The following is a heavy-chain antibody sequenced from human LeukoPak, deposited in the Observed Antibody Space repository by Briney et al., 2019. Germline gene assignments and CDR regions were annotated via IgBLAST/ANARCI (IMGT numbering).Heavy chain of an antibody. V-gene: IGHV1-46*01. CDR2: INPSGGST. J-gene: IGHJ4*02. CDR1: GYTFTSYY. Sequence: ASVKVPCKASGYTFTSYYMHWVRQAPAQGLEWMGIINPSGGSTSYAQKFQGRVTMTRDTSTSTVYMELSSLRSEDTAVYYCARESKVVPAAGYFDYWGQGTLVTVSS. CDR3: ARESKVVPAAGYFDY. D-gene: IGHD2-2*01.